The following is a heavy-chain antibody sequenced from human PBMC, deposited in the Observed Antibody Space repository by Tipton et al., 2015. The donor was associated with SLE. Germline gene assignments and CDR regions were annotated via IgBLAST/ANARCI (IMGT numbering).Heavy chain of an antibody. CDR2: INHSGSP. V-gene: IGHV4-34*01. Sequence: TLSLTCAVYGGSFSGYYWTWIRQSPGKGLEWIGEINHSGSPNYNPSLKSRVTISVATSKNQFSLTLSSVTAADTAVYYCARRSIAAVGTGGFFDYWGQGTLVTVSS. CDR3: ARRSIAAVGTGGFFDY. D-gene: IGHD6-13*01. CDR1: GGSFSGYY. J-gene: IGHJ4*02.